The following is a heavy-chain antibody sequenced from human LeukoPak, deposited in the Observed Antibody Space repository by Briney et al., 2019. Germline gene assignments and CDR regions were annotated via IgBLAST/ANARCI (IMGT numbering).Heavy chain of an antibody. CDR2: ITSSSSYI. J-gene: IGHJ4*02. Sequence: GGSLRLSCAASGFSFSSYAMTWVRQAPGKGLEWVSSITSSSSYIYYADSVKGRFTISRDNAKSSLYLQMNSLRAEDTALYYCARHRTASDYWGQGTLVTVSS. V-gene: IGHV3-21*01. CDR3: ARHRTASDY. CDR1: GFSFSSYA. D-gene: IGHD3-16*02.